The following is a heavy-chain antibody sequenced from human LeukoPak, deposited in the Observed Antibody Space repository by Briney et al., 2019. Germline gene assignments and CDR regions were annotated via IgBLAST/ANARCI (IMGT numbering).Heavy chain of an antibody. Sequence: SETLSLTCTVSGGSISTYYWSWIRQPPGKGLEWIGYIYNRGNTNHNPSLKSRVAISVDKSENHSSLKLTSVTASDTAVYYCAREGGPYRPLDYSGQGTLVTVAS. V-gene: IGHV4-59*01. J-gene: IGHJ4*02. CDR3: AREGGPYRPLDY. CDR1: GGSISTYY. CDR2: IYNRGNT.